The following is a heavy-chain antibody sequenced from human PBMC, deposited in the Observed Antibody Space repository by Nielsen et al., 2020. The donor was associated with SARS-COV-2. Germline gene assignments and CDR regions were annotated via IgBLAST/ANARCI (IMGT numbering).Heavy chain of an antibody. CDR3: ARGHAGYSSGWYLIDY. Sequence: SETLSLTCAVYGGSFSGYYWSWIRQPPGKGLEWIGEINHSGSTNYNPSLKSRVTITVDTSQNQFSLKLSSVTAADTAVYYCARGHAGYSSGWYLIDYWGQGTLVTVSS. V-gene: IGHV4-34*01. CDR2: INHSGST. D-gene: IGHD6-19*01. J-gene: IGHJ4*02. CDR1: GGSFSGYY.